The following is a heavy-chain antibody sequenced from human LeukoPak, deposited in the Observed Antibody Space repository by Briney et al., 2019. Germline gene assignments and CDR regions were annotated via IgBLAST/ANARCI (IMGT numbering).Heavy chain of an antibody. V-gene: IGHV4-34*01. CDR2: INHSGST. J-gene: IGHJ6*03. CDR1: GGSFSGYY. D-gene: IGHD6-6*01. Sequence: SGTLSLTYAVYGGSFSGYYWSWIRQPPGKGLEWIGEINHSGSTNYNPSLKSRVTISVDTSKNQFSLKLSSVTAADTAVYYCARLGSIAARQYYYYYYMDVWGKGTTVTVSS. CDR3: ARLGSIAARQYYYYYYMDV.